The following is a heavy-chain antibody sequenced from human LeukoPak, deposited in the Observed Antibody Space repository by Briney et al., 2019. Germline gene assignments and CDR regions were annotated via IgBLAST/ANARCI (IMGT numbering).Heavy chain of an antibody. D-gene: IGHD2-2*01. Sequence: GRSLTLFCAASGFTFSSYAMHWVRQAPGKGLEWVAVISYDGSNKYYADSVKGRFTISRDNSKNTLYLQMNSLRAEDTAVYYCGKPQQASAAWGAFDIWGQGTMVTVSS. CDR1: GFTFSSYA. CDR2: ISYDGSNK. CDR3: GKPQQASAAWGAFDI. V-gene: IGHV3-30*18. J-gene: IGHJ3*02.